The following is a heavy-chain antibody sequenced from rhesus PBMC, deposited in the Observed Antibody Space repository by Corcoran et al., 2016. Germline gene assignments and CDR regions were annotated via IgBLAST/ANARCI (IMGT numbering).Heavy chain of an antibody. D-gene: IGHD3-3*01. CDR2: ISGSSGST. V-gene: IGHV4-65*01. J-gene: IGHJ3*01. CDR3: ARSERFLDWLSAFDF. Sequence: QVQLQESGPGLVKPSETLSLTCAVSGGSISSSNWWSWIRQPPGKGLERIGYISGSSGSTYYNPSLKSRVTISTDTSKNQFSLKLSSVTAADTAVYYCARSERFLDWLSAFDFWGQGLRVTVSS. CDR1: GGSISSSNW.